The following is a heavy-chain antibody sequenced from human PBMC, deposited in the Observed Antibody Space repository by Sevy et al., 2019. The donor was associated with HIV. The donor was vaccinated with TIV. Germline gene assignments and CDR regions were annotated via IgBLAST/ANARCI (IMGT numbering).Heavy chain of an antibody. CDR3: ARVGSIAAAGTSFFDY. Sequence: ASVKVSCKASGYTFTSYYMHWVRQAPGQGLEWMGWINPNSGGTNYAQMFQGRVTMTRDTSISTAYMELSRLRSDDTAVYYCARVGSIAAAGTSFFDYWGQGALVTVSS. D-gene: IGHD6-13*01. V-gene: IGHV1-2*02. CDR1: GYTFTSYY. J-gene: IGHJ4*02. CDR2: INPNSGGT.